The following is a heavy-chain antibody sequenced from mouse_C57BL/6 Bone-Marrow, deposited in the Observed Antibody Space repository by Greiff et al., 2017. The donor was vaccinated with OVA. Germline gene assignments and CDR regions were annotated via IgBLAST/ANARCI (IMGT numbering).Heavy chain of an antibody. Sequence: EVKLMESGGGLVKPGGSLKLSCAASGFTFSDYGMHWVRQAPEKGLEWVAYISSGSSTIYYADTVKGRFTISSDNAKHTLFLQMTSLRSEDTAMYYCARPLYYYGSSWFAYWGQGTLVTVAA. D-gene: IGHD1-1*01. J-gene: IGHJ3*01. CDR2: ISSGSSTI. CDR3: ARPLYYYGSSWFAY. CDR1: GFTFSDYG. V-gene: IGHV5-17*01.